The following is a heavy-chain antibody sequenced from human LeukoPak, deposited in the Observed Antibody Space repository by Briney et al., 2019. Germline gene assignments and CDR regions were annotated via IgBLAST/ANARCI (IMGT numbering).Heavy chain of an antibody. V-gene: IGHV3-7*01. D-gene: IGHD3-3*01. J-gene: IGHJ6*03. Sequence: GGSLRLSCAASGFTFSSYWMNWVRQAPGKGLEWVANIKQDGSEKYYVDSVKGRFTISRDNAKNSLYLQMNSLRAEDTAVYYCAREKRGYYDFLGDYYMDVWGKGTTVTVSS. CDR2: IKQDGSEK. CDR1: GFTFSSYW. CDR3: AREKRGYYDFLGDYYMDV.